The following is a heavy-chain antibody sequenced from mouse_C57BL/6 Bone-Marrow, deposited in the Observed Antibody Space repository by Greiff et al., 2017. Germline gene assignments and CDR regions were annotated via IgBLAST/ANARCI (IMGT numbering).Heavy chain of an antibody. CDR1: GYTFTSYW. Sequence: QVQLKQPGAELVKPGASVKLSCKASGYTFTSYWMHWVKQRPGRGLEWIGRIDPNRGGTKYNEKFKSKATLTVDKPSSTAYMQLSSLTSEDSAVYYCARAYYSNLDYWGQGTTLTVSS. CDR2: IDPNRGGT. D-gene: IGHD2-5*01. CDR3: ARAYYSNLDY. V-gene: IGHV1-72*01. J-gene: IGHJ2*01.